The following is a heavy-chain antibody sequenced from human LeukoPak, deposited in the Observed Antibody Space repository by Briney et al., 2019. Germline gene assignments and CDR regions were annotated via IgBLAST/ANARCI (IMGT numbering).Heavy chain of an antibody. CDR2: ISSSSSYI. V-gene: IGHV3-21*01. D-gene: IGHD3-16*01. CDR1: GFTVSSKY. J-gene: IGHJ4*02. CDR3: ARDSAITFGGVNLDY. Sequence: GGSLRLSCVASGFTVSSKYMSWVRQAPGKGLEWVSSISSSSSYIYYADSVKGRFTISRDNAKNSLYLQMNSLRAEDTAVYYCARDSAITFGGVNLDYWGQGTLVTVSS.